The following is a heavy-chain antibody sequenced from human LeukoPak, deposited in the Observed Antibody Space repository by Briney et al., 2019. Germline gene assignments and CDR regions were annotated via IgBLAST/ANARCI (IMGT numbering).Heavy chain of an antibody. CDR1: GESFRGYY. CDR3: ARGPNTAMEFDY. D-gene: IGHD5-18*01. CDR2: INHSGST. J-gene: IGHJ4*02. V-gene: IGHV4-34*01. Sequence: SDTLSLTCAVYGESFRGYYCSWIRQPPGKGLEWSGEINHSGSTNYNPSLKSRVAISVDTSKNQFSLKLSSVTAADTAVYYCARGPNTAMEFDYWGQGTLVTVSS.